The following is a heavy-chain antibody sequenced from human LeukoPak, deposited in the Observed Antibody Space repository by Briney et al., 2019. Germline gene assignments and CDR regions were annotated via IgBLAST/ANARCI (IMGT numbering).Heavy chain of an antibody. Sequence: GGSLRLSCAASGFIFSYYSMNWVRQAPGKGLQWVSYIGGASGTTYYADSVQGRFTISRDNAQNSLSLQMNSLRVEDTAVYYCARAMDVWGQGTTVTVSS. CDR3: ARAMDV. V-gene: IGHV3-48*01. CDR1: GFIFSYYS. J-gene: IGHJ6*02. CDR2: IGGASGTT.